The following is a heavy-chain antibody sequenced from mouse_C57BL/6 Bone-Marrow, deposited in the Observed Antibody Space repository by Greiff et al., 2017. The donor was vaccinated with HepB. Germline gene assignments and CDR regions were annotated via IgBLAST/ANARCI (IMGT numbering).Heavy chain of an antibody. CDR1: GYSITSGYY. CDR3: ARDGGLLPDYYAMDY. D-gene: IGHD2-3*01. Sequence: DVKLQESGPGLVKPSQSLSLTCSVTGYSITSGYYWNWIRQFPGNKLEWMGYISYDGSNNYNPSLKNRISITRDTSKNQFFLKLNSVTTEDTATYYCARDGGLLPDYYAMDYWGQGTSVTVSS. CDR2: ISYDGSN. V-gene: IGHV3-6*01. J-gene: IGHJ4*01.